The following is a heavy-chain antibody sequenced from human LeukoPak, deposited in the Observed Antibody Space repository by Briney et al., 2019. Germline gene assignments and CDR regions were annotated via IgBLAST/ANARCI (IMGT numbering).Heavy chain of an antibody. CDR1: GGSISSSSYF. D-gene: IGHD6-19*01. CDR3: ARLPPTESSGWGRPFDY. CDR2: VYDSGST. V-gene: IGHV4-39*01. Sequence: PSETLSLTCAVSGGSISSSSYFWGWIRQPPGKGLEWIGSVYDSGSTYYNPSLKSRVTISVDTSKNQFSLELSSVTAADTAVFYCARLPPTESSGWGRPFDYWGQGTLVTVSS. J-gene: IGHJ4*02.